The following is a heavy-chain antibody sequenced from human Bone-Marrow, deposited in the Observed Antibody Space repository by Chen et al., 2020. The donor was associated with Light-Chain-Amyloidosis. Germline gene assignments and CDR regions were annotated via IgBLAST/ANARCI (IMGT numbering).Heavy chain of an antibody. Sequence: EVQLEQSGPEVKKPGESLKISCKGSGYTFPNYWIGWVRQMPGKGLEWMGVIYPDDSDAIYSPSFEGQVTISADKSITPAYLQWRSLKASDTAMYYCARRRDGYNFDYWGQGTLVTVSS. V-gene: IGHV5-51*01. CDR1: GYTFPNYW. CDR2: IYPDDSDA. J-gene: IGHJ4*02. CDR3: ARRRDGYNFDY. D-gene: IGHD5-12*01.